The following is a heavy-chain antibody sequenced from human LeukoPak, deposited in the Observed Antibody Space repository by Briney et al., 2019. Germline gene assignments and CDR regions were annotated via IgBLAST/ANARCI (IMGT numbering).Heavy chain of an antibody. CDR1: GYSISSGYY. J-gene: IGHJ5*02. V-gene: IGHV4-38-2*02. CDR3: ADWEPLT. CDR2: IYHSGST. D-gene: IGHD1-26*01. Sequence: SGTLSLTCTVSGYSISSGYYWGWIRQPRGKGLEWIGSIYHSGSTYYNPSLKSRVTISVDTSKNQFSLKLSSVTAADTAVYYCADWEPLTWGQGTLVTASS.